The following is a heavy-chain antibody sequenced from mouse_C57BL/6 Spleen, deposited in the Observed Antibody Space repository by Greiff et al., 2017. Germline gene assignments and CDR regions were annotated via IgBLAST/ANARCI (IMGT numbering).Heavy chain of an antibody. CDR3: ARGTYYYCSSPSFDY. D-gene: IGHD1-1*01. Sequence: EVQLQQSGAELVRPGSSVKMSCKTSGYTFTSYGINWVKQRHGQGLEWIGYFYSGNGNKKYNEKFKGKATLTSDTSSTTAYMQLSSLTSEDSSISFCARGTYYYCSSPSFDYWGQGTTLTVSS. CDR1: GYTFTSYG. CDR2: FYSGNGNK. V-gene: IGHV1-58*01. J-gene: IGHJ2*01.